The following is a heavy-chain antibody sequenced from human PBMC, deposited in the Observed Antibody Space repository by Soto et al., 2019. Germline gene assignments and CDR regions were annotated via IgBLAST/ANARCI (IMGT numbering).Heavy chain of an antibody. J-gene: IGHJ4*02. CDR2: ISSANSYI. V-gene: IGHV3-21*01. CDR1: GFAFSSYN. Sequence: PGGSLRLSCAASGFAFSSYNMNWVRQAPGKGLEWVPSISSANSYIYYADSVRGRFTISRDNAKNSLYLQMNSLRAEDTAVYYCARDFSNSWYFFDYWGQGTLVTVSS. CDR3: ARDFSNSWYFFDY. D-gene: IGHD2-2*01.